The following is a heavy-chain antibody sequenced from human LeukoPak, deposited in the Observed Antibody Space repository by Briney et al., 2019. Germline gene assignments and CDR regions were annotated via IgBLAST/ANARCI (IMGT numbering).Heavy chain of an antibody. J-gene: IGHJ4*02. CDR1: GGSISSGGYY. Sequence: SETLSLTCTVSGGSISSGGYYWSWIRQPPGKGLEWIGYIYHSGSTYYNPSLKSRVTISVDRSKNQFSLKLSSVTAADTAVYYCARGRHMETTSLDYWGQGTLVTVSS. V-gene: IGHV4-30-2*01. CDR2: IYHSGST. D-gene: IGHD3-16*02. CDR3: ARGRHMETTSLDY.